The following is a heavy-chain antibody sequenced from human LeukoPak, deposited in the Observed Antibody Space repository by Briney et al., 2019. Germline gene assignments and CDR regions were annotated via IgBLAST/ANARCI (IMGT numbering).Heavy chain of an antibody. CDR2: MYYSGST. CDR1: GGSISSTRYY. V-gene: IGHV4-39*07. D-gene: IGHD3-10*01. Sequence: PSETLSLTCTVSGGSISSTRYYWGWIRQPPGKGLEWIGSMYYSGSTYYNPSLKSRVTISVDTSKNQFSLKLSSVTAADTAVYYCARDQDYYGSGSYGPDYWGQGTLVTVSS. J-gene: IGHJ4*02. CDR3: ARDQDYYGSGSYGPDY.